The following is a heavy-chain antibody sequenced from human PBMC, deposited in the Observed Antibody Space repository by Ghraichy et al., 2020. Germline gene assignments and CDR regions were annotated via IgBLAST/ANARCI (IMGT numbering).Heavy chain of an antibody. Sequence: ETLSLTCAASGITVSNNYMNWVRQAPGKGLEWVSLMYSGGATGYADSVKGRFIISRDNSKNTLYLQMNSLRVEDTAVYYCARDPPAAGTGTFGWGQGTLVTVSS. D-gene: IGHD6-13*01. CDR3: ARDPPAAGTGTFG. CDR2: MYSGGAT. CDR1: GITVSNNY. J-gene: IGHJ4*02. V-gene: IGHV3-66*01.